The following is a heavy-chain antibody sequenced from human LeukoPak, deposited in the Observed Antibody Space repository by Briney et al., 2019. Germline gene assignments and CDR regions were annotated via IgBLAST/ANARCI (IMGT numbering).Heavy chain of an antibody. CDR1: GYTFTGYY. Sequence: ASVKVSCKASGYTFTGYYMHWVRQAPGQGLEWMGWINPNSGGTNYAQKFQGWVTMTRDTSISTAYMELSRLRSDDTAVYYCARDKYSSSPAGGYFQHWGQGTLVTVSS. J-gene: IGHJ1*01. D-gene: IGHD6-13*01. V-gene: IGHV1-2*04. CDR3: ARDKYSSSPAGGYFQH. CDR2: INPNSGGT.